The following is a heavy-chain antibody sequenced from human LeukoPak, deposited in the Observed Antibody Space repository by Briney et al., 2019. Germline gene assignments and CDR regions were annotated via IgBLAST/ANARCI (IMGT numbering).Heavy chain of an antibody. J-gene: IGHJ1*01. V-gene: IGHV3-30*02. D-gene: IGHD6-13*01. CDR2: IRYDGSNK. CDR1: GFTFSSYG. Sequence: GGSLRLSCAASGFTFSSYGMHWVRQAPGKGPEWVAFIRYDGSNKYYTDSVKGRFTISRDNSKNTLYLQMNSLRAEDTAVYYCAKEMESSSWYPAEYFQHWGQGTLVTVSS. CDR3: AKEMESSSWYPAEYFQH.